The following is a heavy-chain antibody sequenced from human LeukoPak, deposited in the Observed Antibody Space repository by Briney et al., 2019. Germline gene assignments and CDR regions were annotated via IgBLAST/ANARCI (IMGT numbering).Heavy chain of an antibody. CDR2: ISSNGGST. J-gene: IGHJ3*02. CDR1: GFTFSSYS. Sequence: GGSLRLSCAASGFTFSSYSMSWVRQAPGKGLEYVSAISSNGGSTYYANSVQGRFTISRDNAKNSLYLQMNSLRVEDTAVYYCARVGRARAAAGFGAFDIWGQGTVVTVSS. V-gene: IGHV3-64*01. D-gene: IGHD6-13*01. CDR3: ARVGRARAAAGFGAFDI.